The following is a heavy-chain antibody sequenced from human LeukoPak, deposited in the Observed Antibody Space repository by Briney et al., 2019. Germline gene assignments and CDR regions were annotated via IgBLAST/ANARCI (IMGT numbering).Heavy chain of an antibody. CDR2: ISSSSSYI. Sequence: GGSLRLSCAASGFTFSGYSMNWVRQAPGKGLEWVSSISSSSSYIYYADSVKGRFTISRDNAKNSLYLQMNSLRAEDTAVYYCARDARQQLVERFDYWGQGTLVTVSS. V-gene: IGHV3-21*01. CDR3: ARDARQQLVERFDY. CDR1: GFTFSGYS. D-gene: IGHD6-13*01. J-gene: IGHJ4*02.